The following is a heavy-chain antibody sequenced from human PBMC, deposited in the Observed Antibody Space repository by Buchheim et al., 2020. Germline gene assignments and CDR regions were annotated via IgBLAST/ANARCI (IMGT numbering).Heavy chain of an antibody. Sequence: QQQLQESGPGLVKPSETLSLTCTVSGGSISNSDSYYWGWIRQPPGKGLEWIGSIYYGGSTYYNPSLKSRVTISVDTSKNQFSLKLSSVTAADTAVYYCARGIVVVPAAIGPQGVVNYYMDVWGKGTT. J-gene: IGHJ6*03. D-gene: IGHD2-2*02. CDR1: GGSISNSDSYY. CDR2: IYYGGST. CDR3: ARGIVVVPAAIGPQGVVNYYMDV. V-gene: IGHV4-39*01.